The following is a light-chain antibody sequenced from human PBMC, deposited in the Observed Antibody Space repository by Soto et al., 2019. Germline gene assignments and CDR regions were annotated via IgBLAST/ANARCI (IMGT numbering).Light chain of an antibody. J-gene: IGKJ1*01. Sequence: EIVMTQSPGTLSVSQGEKATLSGRASLSVSTNLAWYQQKPGQAPRLLIYGASTRATGISARFSGSGSGTEFSLTISSLQSEDFAVYYCQQYNIWPRTFGQGTKVEI. CDR2: GAS. V-gene: IGKV3-15*01. CDR1: LSVSTN. CDR3: QQYNIWPRT.